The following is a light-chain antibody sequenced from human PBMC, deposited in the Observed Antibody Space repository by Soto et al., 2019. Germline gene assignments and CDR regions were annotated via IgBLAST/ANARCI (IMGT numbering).Light chain of an antibody. CDR2: AAS. V-gene: IGKV1-12*01. Sequence: DIQMTQSPSSVSASVGDRVTITCRTSQGIGSWFAWYQQKPGKAPKVLIYAASSLQSGVPSRFKGSGSGSDFTLPISSRQHEDIATYYCQPANSFPLTFGGGTKVEIK. CDR3: QPANSFPLT. J-gene: IGKJ4*01. CDR1: QGIGSW.